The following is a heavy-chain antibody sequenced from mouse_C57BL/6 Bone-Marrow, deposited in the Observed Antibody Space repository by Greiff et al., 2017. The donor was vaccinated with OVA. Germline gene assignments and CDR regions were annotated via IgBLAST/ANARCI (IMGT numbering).Heavy chain of an antibody. CDR2: IYPGSGST. Sequence: QLQQPGAELVKPGASVKMSCKASGYTFTSYWITWVKQRPGQGLEWIGDIYPGSGSTNYNEKFKSKATLTVDTSSITAYMQLSSLTSEDSAVYYCARSNYGSSYWYFDVWGTGTTVTVSS. D-gene: IGHD1-1*01. CDR3: ARSNYGSSYWYFDV. J-gene: IGHJ1*03. CDR1: GYTFTSYW. V-gene: IGHV1-55*01.